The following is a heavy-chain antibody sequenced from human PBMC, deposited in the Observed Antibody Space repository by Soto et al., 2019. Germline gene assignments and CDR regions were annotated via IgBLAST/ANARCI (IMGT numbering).Heavy chain of an antibody. J-gene: IGHJ5*02. CDR2: ISYSGST. CDR3: ARLSITSNGGWFDP. D-gene: IGHD1-20*01. Sequence: QVQLQESGPGLVKPSQTLSLTCTVSGGSINSGNHYWNWIRQHPGKGLEWIGYISYSGSTSYNPSLRSRVTISVETSKNQFSLKLSSVTAADTAVFYCARLSITSNGGWFDPWGQGTLVTVSS. V-gene: IGHV4-31*03. CDR1: GGSINSGNHY.